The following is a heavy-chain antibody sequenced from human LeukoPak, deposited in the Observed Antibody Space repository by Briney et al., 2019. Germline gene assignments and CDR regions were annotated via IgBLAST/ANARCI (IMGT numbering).Heavy chain of an antibody. Sequence: GGSLRLSCAASGFTFSSYGMHWVRQAPGKGLEWVAVISYDGSNKYYADSVKGRFTISRDNSKNTLYLQMNSLRAEDTAVYYCAKDSTYCSSTSCPRGAYYYYGMDVWCQGTTVTVSS. CDR1: GFTFSSYG. CDR2: ISYDGSNK. J-gene: IGHJ6*02. D-gene: IGHD2-2*01. V-gene: IGHV3-30*18. CDR3: AKDSTYCSSTSCPRGAYYYYGMDV.